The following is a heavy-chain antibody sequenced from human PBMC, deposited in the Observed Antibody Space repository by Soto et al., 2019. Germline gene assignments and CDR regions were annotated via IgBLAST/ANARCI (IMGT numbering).Heavy chain of an antibody. V-gene: IGHV1-69*01. D-gene: IGHD1-1*01. CDR2: ILPVSGRT. Sequence: QVQLVQSGAEVRKPGSSVRVSCKASGASFSNYLFSWVRQAPGQGLECMGGILPVSGRTNYAQKFQGRVTITADSATITVYMEVSLLRFEDTAVYFCATGWNDFPNWGQGTLVTVSS. J-gene: IGHJ4*02. CDR3: ATGWNDFPN. CDR1: GASFSNYL.